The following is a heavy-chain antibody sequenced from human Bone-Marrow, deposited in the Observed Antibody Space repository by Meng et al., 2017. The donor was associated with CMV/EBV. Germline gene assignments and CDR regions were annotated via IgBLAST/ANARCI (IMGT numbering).Heavy chain of an antibody. D-gene: IGHD3-3*01. J-gene: IGHJ3*02. CDR3: ARGATRFLEWLLSMGDAFDI. CDR2: MNPNSGNT. CDR1: GYTFTGYY. Sequence: ASVKVSCKASGYTFTGYYMHWVRQATGQGLEWMGWMNPNSGNTGYAQKFQGRVTMTRNTSISTAYMELSSLRSEDTAVYYCARGATRFLEWLLSMGDAFDIWGQGTMVTVSS. V-gene: IGHV1-8*02.